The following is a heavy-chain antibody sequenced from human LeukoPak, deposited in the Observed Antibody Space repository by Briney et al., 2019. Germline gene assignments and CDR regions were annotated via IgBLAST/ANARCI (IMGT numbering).Heavy chain of an antibody. V-gene: IGHV1-69*13. Sequence: SVKVSCKASGGTFSSYAISWVRQAPGQGLEWMGGIIPIFGTANYAQKFQGRVTITADESTSTAYMELSSLRSEDTAVYYCATNSGSYFWFDPWGQGTLVTVSS. CDR2: IIPIFGTA. D-gene: IGHD1-26*01. CDR1: GGTFSSYA. J-gene: IGHJ5*02. CDR3: ATNSGSYFWFDP.